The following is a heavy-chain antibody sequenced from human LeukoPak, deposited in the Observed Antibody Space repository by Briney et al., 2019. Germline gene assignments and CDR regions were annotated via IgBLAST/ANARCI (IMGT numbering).Heavy chain of an antibody. CDR1: GGSIRGHY. CDR2: IFHSGTT. V-gene: IGHV4-59*11. D-gene: IGHD6-25*01. CDR3: ARSVAGSSFYYMDV. Sequence: PSETLSLTCSVSGGSIRGHYWSWIRRPPGKGLEWIAYIFHSGTTNYNPSLKSRVSISRDMSKNHVSLKRSSVTAADTAVYYCARSVAGSSFYYMDVWGNGTTVTVSS. J-gene: IGHJ6*03.